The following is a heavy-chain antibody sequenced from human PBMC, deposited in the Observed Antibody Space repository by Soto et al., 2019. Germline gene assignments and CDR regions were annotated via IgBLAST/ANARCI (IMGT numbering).Heavy chain of an antibody. CDR3: ARDQEAGSFFPYYYGMDV. D-gene: IGHD6-13*01. Sequence: GGSLRLSCATSGFTFSSYEMNWVRQAPGKGLEWDSYISSSGSTIYYADSVKGRFTISRDNAKNSLYLQMDSLRAEDTAVYYCARDQEAGSFFPYYYGMDVWGQGTTVTVSS. V-gene: IGHV3-48*03. CDR1: GFTFSSYE. CDR2: ISSSGSTI. J-gene: IGHJ6*02.